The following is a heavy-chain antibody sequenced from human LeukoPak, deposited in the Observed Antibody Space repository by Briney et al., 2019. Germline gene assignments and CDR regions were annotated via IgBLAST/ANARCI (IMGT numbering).Heavy chain of an antibody. J-gene: IGHJ3*02. V-gene: IGHV4-4*02. CDR3: ARSGYSGYDNAFDI. Sequence: PSETLSLTCAVSGGSISSSNWWSWVRQPPGKGLEWIGEIYHSGSTNYNPSLKSRVTISVDKSKNQFSLKLSSVTAADTAVYYCARSGYSGYDNAFDIWGQGTMVTVSS. D-gene: IGHD5-12*01. CDR2: IYHSGST. CDR1: GGSISSSNW.